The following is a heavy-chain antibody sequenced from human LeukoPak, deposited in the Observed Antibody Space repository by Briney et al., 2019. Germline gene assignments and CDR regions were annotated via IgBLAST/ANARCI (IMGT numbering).Heavy chain of an antibody. CDR1: GYTFTGYY. J-gene: IGHJ4*02. CDR2: INPNSGGT. Sequence: ASVKVSCEASGYTFTGYYMHWVRQAPGQGLEWMGWINPNSGGTNYAQKFQGRVTMTRDTSISTAYMELSRLRSDDTAVYYCAREGSKMATITEIDYWGQGTLVTVSS. CDR3: AREGSKMATITEIDY. V-gene: IGHV1-2*02. D-gene: IGHD5-24*01.